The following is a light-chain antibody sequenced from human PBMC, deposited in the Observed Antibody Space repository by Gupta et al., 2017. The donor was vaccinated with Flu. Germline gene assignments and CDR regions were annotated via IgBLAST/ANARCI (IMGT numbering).Light chain of an antibody. CDR3: SSHAGTNTLD. Sequence: SAVTQSASAAGSPRLSITISCSGTSSDDGGYNYVSWYQQHPGKAPKLMIYEVIKRPSGVPDRFSGSKPGNTASLTVSGLQADDEADYYCSSHAGTNTLDFGTGTRVTVL. V-gene: IGLV2-8*01. CDR2: EVI. J-gene: IGLJ1*01. CDR1: SSDDGGYNY.